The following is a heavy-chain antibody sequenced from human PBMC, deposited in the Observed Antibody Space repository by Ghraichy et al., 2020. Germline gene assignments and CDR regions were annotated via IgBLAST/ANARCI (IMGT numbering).Heavy chain of an antibody. V-gene: IGHV4-59*01. CDR1: GGSINNYY. CDR3: ARGIVRGVPYFDY. CDR2: IYYSGST. D-gene: IGHD1-26*01. Sequence: ESLNISCTVSGGSINNYYWTWIRQPPGKGLEWIAYIYYSGSTDYNPSLKSRVTISLDTSKNQFSLKLSSVTAADTAVYYCARGIVRGVPYFDYWGQGTLVTVSS. J-gene: IGHJ4*02.